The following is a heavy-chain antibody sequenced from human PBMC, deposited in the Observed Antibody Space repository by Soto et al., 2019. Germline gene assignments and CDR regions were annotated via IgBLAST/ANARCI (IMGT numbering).Heavy chain of an antibody. D-gene: IGHD1-1*01. V-gene: IGHV5-51*01. CDR3: ARHGKSSSLPNYFDS. Sequence: GESLKISCKGSGYSFTSYWIAWARQMPGKGLECMGIIYPGDSDTRYSPSFQGQVPISVDKSINTASLQWSSLRASDTAIYYCARHGKSSSLPNYFDSWGQGALVTVSS. CDR1: GYSFTSYW. CDR2: IYPGDSDT. J-gene: IGHJ4*02.